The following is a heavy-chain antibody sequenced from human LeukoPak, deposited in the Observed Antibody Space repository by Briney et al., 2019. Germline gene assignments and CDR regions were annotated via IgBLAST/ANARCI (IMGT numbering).Heavy chain of an antibody. D-gene: IGHD2-8*01. CDR3: ARDVRRIMVYAILLPHPPDY. V-gene: IGHV3-21*01. J-gene: IGHJ4*02. CDR1: GFTFSSYS. CDR2: ISSSSSYI. Sequence: KAGGSLRLSCAASGFTFSSYSMNWVRQAPGKGLEWVSSISSSSSYIYYADSVKGRFTISRDSAKNTLYLQMNSLRAEDTAVYYCARDVRRIMVYAILLPHPPDYWGQGTLVTVSS.